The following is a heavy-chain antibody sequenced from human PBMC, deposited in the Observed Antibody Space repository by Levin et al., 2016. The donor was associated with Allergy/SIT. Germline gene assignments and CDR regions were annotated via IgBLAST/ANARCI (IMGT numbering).Heavy chain of an antibody. Sequence: GGSLRLSCAASGFTVSSNYMNWVRQAPGKGLEWVSVIYSGGSTYYADSVKGRFAISRDNSKNTLYLQMNSLRAEDAAVYYCARSRIEAVSPFDYWGQGTLVTVSS. CDR3: ARSRIEAVSPFDY. CDR2: IYSGGST. J-gene: IGHJ4*02. D-gene: IGHD6-13*01. V-gene: IGHV3-66*02. CDR1: GFTVSSNY.